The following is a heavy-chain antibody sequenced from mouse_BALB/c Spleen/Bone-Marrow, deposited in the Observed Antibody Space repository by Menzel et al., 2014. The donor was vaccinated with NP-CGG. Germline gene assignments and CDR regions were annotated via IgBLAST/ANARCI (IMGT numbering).Heavy chain of an antibody. CDR3: ARRGYDGAY. V-gene: IGHV1-9*01. D-gene: IGHD2-14*01. Sequence: QVQLKQSGAELMKPGASVKISCKATGYTFXSYWIEWVKQRPGHGLEWIGEILPGSGSTNYNEKFKGKATFTADTSSNTAYMQLSSLTSEDSAVYYCARRGYDGAYWGQGTLVTVS. CDR2: ILPGSGST. J-gene: IGHJ3*01. CDR1: GYTFXSYW.